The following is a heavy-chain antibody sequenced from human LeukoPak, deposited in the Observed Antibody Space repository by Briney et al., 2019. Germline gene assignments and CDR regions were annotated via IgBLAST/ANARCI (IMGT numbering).Heavy chain of an antibody. CDR3: ARGYKPGYSRGWSIFDF. V-gene: IGHV1-8*01. CDR1: GYTFTSYD. CDR2: MNPNSGNT. Sequence: ASVKVSCKASGYTFTSYDINWVRQATGQGLEWMGWMNPNSGNTGYAQKFQGRVTMTRNTFISTAYMELSSLRSEDTAVYYCARGYKPGYSRGWSIFDFWGQGALVTVSS. D-gene: IGHD6-19*01. J-gene: IGHJ4*02.